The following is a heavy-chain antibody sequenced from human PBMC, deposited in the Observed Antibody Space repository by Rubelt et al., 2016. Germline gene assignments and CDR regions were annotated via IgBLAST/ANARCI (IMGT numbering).Heavy chain of an antibody. Sequence: QVQLVESGGGVVQPGRSLRLSCAASGFTFSSYAMHWVRQAPGKGLEWVAVISYDGSNKYYADSVKGRFTISRDNSKNTLYLQMNSLRAEDTAVYYCANRGFVGATPGRYFDCWGQGTLVTVSS. CDR1: GFTFSSYA. CDR2: ISYDGSNK. J-gene: IGHJ4*02. D-gene: IGHD1-26*01. V-gene: IGHV3-30*04. CDR3: ANRGFVGATPGRYFDC.